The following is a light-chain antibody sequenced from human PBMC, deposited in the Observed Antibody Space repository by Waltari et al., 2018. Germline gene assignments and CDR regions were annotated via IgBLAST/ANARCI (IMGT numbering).Light chain of an antibody. Sequence: QSVLTQPPSVSGAPGQRVTISCTGSSSNIGANYDVQWYQQLPGTAPKLLIYGTTNRPAGVPDRFSGSKSGTSASLAITGLQAEDEADYYCHSYDNSLSGSVFGGGTTLTVL. CDR1: SSNIGANYD. V-gene: IGLV1-40*01. CDR2: GTT. CDR3: HSYDNSLSGSV. J-gene: IGLJ3*02.